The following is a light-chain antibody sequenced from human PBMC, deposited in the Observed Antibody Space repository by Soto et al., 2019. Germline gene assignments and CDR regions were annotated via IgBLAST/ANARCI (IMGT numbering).Light chain of an antibody. Sequence: EIVLTQSPGTLSLSPGERATLSCRASQSVSSSYLAWYQQKPGQAPRLLIYGASSRATGIPDRFSGSGSGTDFTLTISRLEPEDFAVYYCQQYGSSFTVGSGTKVDIK. CDR1: QSVSSSY. J-gene: IGKJ3*01. V-gene: IGKV3-20*01. CDR2: GAS. CDR3: QQYGSSFT.